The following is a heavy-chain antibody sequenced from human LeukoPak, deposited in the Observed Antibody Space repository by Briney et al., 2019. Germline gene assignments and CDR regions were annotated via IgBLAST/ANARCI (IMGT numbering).Heavy chain of an antibody. CDR1: GFTFSSYA. D-gene: IGHD4-11*01. Sequence: GGSLRLSCAASGFTFSSYAIHWVRQAPGKGLEWVADISYDGSNKYYADSVKGRFTISRDNSKNTLYLQMNSLRAEDTAVYYCAKVGLTVTTILDYFDYWGQGTLVTVSS. CDR2: ISYDGSNK. J-gene: IGHJ4*02. CDR3: AKVGLTVTTILDYFDY. V-gene: IGHV3-30*04.